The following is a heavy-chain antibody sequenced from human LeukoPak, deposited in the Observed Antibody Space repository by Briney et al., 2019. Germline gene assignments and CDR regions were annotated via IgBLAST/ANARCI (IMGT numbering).Heavy chain of an antibody. CDR3: ARGQVVPNGNFVT. Sequence: ASVKVSCKASGGTFSSYAISWVRQAPGQGLEWMGGIIPIFGTANYAQKFQGRVTMTTDTSTSTAYMELRSLRSGDTAVYYCARGQVVPNGNFVTGGEGTRV. D-gene: IGHD2-21*01. CDR2: IIPIFGTA. CDR1: GGTFSSYA. J-gene: IGHJ4*02. V-gene: IGHV1-69*05.